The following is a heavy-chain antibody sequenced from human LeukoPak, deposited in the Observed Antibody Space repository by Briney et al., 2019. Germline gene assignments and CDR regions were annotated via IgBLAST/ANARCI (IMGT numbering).Heavy chain of an antibody. V-gene: IGHV3-23*01. CDR3: AKGVYSGSYYGPGYFDY. Sequence: PSETLSLTCTVSGGSISSYYWSWVRQAPGKGLEWVSTISGSGGSTYYADSVKGRFTISRDNSKNTLYLQMNSLRAEDTAVYYCAKGVYSGSYYGPGYFDYWGQGTLVTVSS. D-gene: IGHD1-26*01. J-gene: IGHJ4*02. CDR2: ISGSGGST. CDR1: GGSISSYY.